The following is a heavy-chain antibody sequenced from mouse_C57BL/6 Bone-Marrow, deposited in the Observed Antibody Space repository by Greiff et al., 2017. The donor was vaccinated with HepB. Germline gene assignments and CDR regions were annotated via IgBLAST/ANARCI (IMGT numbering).Heavy chain of an antibody. J-gene: IGHJ1*03. V-gene: IGHV6-6*01. Sequence: LMESGGGLVQPGGSMKLSCAASGFTFSDAWMDWVRQSPEKGLEWVAGIRNKANNHATYYAESVKGRFTISRDDSKSSVYLQMNSLRSEDTGIYYCTRSFITTVVATYWYFDVWGTGTTVTVSS. CDR1: GFTFSDAW. D-gene: IGHD1-1*01. CDR3: TRSFITTVVATYWYFDV. CDR2: IRNKANNHAT.